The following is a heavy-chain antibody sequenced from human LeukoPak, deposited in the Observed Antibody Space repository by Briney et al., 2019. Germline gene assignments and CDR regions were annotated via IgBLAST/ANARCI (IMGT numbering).Heavy chain of an antibody. D-gene: IGHD1-26*01. J-gene: IGHJ1*01. CDR1: GFTFSSYA. Sequence: GGSLRLSCAASGFTFSSYAMHWVRQAPGKGLEWVVVISYDGSNKYYADSVKGRFTISRDNSKNTLYLQMNSLRAEDTAVYYCARVRVGATLAEYFQHWGQGTLVTVSS. V-gene: IGHV3-30-3*01. CDR3: ARVRVGATLAEYFQH. CDR2: ISYDGSNK.